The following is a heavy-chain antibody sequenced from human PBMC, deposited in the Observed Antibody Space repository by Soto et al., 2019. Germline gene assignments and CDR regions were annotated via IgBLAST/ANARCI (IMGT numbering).Heavy chain of an antibody. CDR1: GYTFSEYG. Sequence: QVQLVQSGAEEKKAGASVQVSCKASGYTFSEYGISWVRQAPGQGLEWVGWSSNYNGNTNYAQKVQGRVTITTDKSTRTAYMELRNLRSDDTAVYYCARGPPGYSSSWYDFWGQGTLVTVSS. CDR2: SSNYNGNT. J-gene: IGHJ5*01. CDR3: ARGPPGYSSSWYDF. V-gene: IGHV1-18*01. D-gene: IGHD6-19*01.